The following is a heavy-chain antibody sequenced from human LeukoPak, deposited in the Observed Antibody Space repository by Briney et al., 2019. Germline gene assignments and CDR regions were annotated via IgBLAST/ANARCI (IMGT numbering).Heavy chain of an antibody. Sequence: GGSLRLSCAASEITFSDTWMNWVRQAPGKGLEWVGRIKDKFYSETTDYAAPVKGRFIISRDDSKKTVYLQMNSLKADDTAVYFCTTVTVCTGSSCPGAFDHWGQGTVVTVSS. CDR3: TTVTVCTGSSCPGAFDH. V-gene: IGHV3-15*01. CDR1: EITFSDTW. J-gene: IGHJ4*02. CDR2: IKDKFYSETT. D-gene: IGHD2-8*02.